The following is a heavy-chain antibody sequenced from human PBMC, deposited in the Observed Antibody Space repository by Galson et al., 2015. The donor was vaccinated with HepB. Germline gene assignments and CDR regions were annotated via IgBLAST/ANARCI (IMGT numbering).Heavy chain of an antibody. J-gene: IGHJ6*03. CDR3: TRLWIERLRPHTYYYYYMDV. CDR1: GFTFSGSA. Sequence: SLRLSCAASGFTFSGSAMHWVRQASGKGLEWVGRIRSKANSYATAYAASVKGRFTISRDDSKNTAYLQMNSLKTEDTAVYYCTRLWIERLRPHTYYYYYMDVWGKGTTVTVSS. D-gene: IGHD5-12*01. CDR2: IRSKANSYAT. V-gene: IGHV3-73*01.